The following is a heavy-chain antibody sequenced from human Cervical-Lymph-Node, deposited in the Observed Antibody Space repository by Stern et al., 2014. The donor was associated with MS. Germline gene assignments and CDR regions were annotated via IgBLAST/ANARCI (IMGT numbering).Heavy chain of an antibody. CDR1: GDSVSSNSAT. CDR2: PYHRSRWYY. Sequence: QVQLQQSGPGLVKPSQTLSLTCAISGDSVSSNSATWSWIRQSPSRGLEWLGRPYHRSRWYYDYAISVKSRVTISPDTSKNQFSLRLNSVTPEDTAVYYCARDVSSSPDAFDIWGQGTMVIVSS. J-gene: IGHJ3*02. D-gene: IGHD6-6*01. CDR3: ARDVSSSPDAFDI. V-gene: IGHV6-1*01.